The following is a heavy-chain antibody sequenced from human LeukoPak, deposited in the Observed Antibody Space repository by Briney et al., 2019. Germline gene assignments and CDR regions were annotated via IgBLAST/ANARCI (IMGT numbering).Heavy chain of an antibody. CDR1: GFTFSSYS. J-gene: IGHJ4*02. V-gene: IGHV3-48*01. CDR3: ARDWVPAAYSV. Sequence: GGSLRLSCAASGFTFSSYSMNWVRQAPGKGLEWVSYISSSSTIYYADSVKGRFTISRDNAKNSLYLQMNSLRAEDTAVYYCARDWVPAAYSVWGQGTLVTVSS. CDR2: ISSSSTI. D-gene: IGHD2-2*01.